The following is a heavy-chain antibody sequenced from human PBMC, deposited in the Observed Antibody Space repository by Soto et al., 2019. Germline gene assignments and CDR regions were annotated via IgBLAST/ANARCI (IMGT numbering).Heavy chain of an antibody. J-gene: IGHJ5*02. Sequence: QVQLVQSGAEVKKPGSSVKVSCKASGGTFSSYAISWVRQAPGQGLEWMGGIIPIFGTANYAQKFQGRVTITADKSTSTAYMELSSLRSEDTAVYYCARGAGAGVLWFGELGKWFDPWGQGTLVTVSS. CDR2: IIPIFGTA. CDR3: ARGAGAGVLWFGELGKWFDP. D-gene: IGHD3-10*01. CDR1: GGTFSSYA. V-gene: IGHV1-69*06.